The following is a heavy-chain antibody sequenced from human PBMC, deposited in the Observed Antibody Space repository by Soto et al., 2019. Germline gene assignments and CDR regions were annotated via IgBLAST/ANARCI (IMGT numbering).Heavy chain of an antibody. CDR3: ATARATIAAAGKFDY. V-gene: IGHV1-69*12. CDR2: IIPIFGTA. CDR1: GGTFSSYA. D-gene: IGHD6-13*01. Sequence: QVQLVQSGAEVKKPGSSVKVSCKASGGTFSSYAISCVRQAPGQGLEWMGGIIPIFGTANYAKKFQGRVKITADESTSTAYMELSSLRSEDTAVYCCATARATIAAAGKFDYWGQGTLVTVSS. J-gene: IGHJ4*02.